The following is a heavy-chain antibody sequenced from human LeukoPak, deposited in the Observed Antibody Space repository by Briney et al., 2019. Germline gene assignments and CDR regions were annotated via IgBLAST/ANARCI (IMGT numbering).Heavy chain of an antibody. V-gene: IGHV5-51*01. J-gene: IGHJ2*01. D-gene: IGHD5-18*01. CDR3: ASTNTAMVSLPDWYFDL. CDR1: RYSFTSYW. CDR2: IYPGDSDT. Sequence: GESLKISCTGSRYSFTSYWICWVRQLPVKGLEWMGIIYPGDSDTRYSPSFQGQVTISADKSISTSYLQWSSLRASDTAMYYCASTNTAMVSLPDWYFDLWGRGTLVTVSS.